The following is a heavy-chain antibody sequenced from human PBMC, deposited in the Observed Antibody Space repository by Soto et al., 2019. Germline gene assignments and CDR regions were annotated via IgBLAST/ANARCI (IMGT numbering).Heavy chain of an antibody. V-gene: IGHV3-23*01. D-gene: IGHD2-2*01. CDR2: ISGSGGST. J-gene: IGHJ4*02. Sequence: GGSLRLSCASSGFTFSSYAMSWVRQAPGKGLEWVSAISGSGGSTYYADSVKGRFTISRDNSKNTLYLQMNSLRAEDTAVYYCAKEDGPEIVVVPAAIFHWGQGTLVTVSS. CDR3: AKEDGPEIVVVPAAIFH. CDR1: GFTFSSYA.